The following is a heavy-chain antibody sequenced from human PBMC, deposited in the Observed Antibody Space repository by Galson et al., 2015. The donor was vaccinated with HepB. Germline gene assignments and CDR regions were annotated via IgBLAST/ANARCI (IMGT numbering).Heavy chain of an antibody. CDR3: ARAVLGSLYGDFDY. CDR1: GYSFRHHG. Sequence: PVKVSCKASGYSFRHHGISWVRQAPGQGLEWLGWIGSDNGETKYTEKFQGRVTMTTDVSMSTSYMELRSLRSDDTAVYYCARAVLGSLYGDFDYWGQGTLITVSS. D-gene: IGHD2-15*01. J-gene: IGHJ4*01. CDR2: IGSDNGET. V-gene: IGHV1-18*04.